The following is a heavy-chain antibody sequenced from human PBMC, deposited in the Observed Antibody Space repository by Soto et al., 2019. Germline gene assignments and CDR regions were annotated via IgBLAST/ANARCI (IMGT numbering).Heavy chain of an antibody. V-gene: IGHV3-30*18. CDR3: AKGAGDRLSLGMHV. CDR1: GFSISDYG. D-gene: IGHD1-26*01. CDR2: ISYDGSNT. Sequence: QVQLVESGGGVVQPGWSLRLSCVASGFSISDYGMEWVRQAPGKGLEWVALISYDGSNTYYAESVKGRFTISRDNSKDTLFLQMTGLKTEDTAVYYCAKGAGDRLSLGMHVWGDGATVSVSS. J-gene: IGHJ6*03.